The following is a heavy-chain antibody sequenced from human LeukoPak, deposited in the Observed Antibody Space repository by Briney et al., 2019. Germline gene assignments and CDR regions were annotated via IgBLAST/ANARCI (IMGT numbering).Heavy chain of an antibody. CDR3: ARSDGYGLVDI. CDR2: IYSSGST. Sequence: GSLRLSCAASGFTFRSYGMSWIRQPPGKTLEWIGSIYSSGSTYYNSSLQSRVIIIIDTPKNHFSLTLSSVTAADTAVYYCARSDGYGLVDIWGQGTMVTVSS. D-gene: IGHD3-10*01. V-gene: IGHV4-39*07. CDR1: GFTFRSYG. J-gene: IGHJ3*02.